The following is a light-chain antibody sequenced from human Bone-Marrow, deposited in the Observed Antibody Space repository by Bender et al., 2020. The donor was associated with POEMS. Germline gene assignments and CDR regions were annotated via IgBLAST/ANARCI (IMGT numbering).Light chain of an antibody. J-gene: IGLJ3*02. CDR2: QDD. CDR3: QAWDSDTAM. Sequence: SYELTQPPSVSVSPGQTAYITCSGDELGGKFLSWYQQRPGQSPILVIYQDDKRPSGIPERFSGSNSGTTATLTVSGTQTLDEADYYCQAWDSDTAMFGGGTKLTVL. CDR1: ELGGKF. V-gene: IGLV3-1*01.